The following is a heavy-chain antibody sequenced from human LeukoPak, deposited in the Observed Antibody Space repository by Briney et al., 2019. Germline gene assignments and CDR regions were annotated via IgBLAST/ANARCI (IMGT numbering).Heavy chain of an antibody. V-gene: IGHV1-3*01. CDR3: ARATLYDYYFDY. D-gene: IGHD5/OR15-5a*01. Sequence: KFQGRVTITRDTSANTVYMELSSLRSEDTAVYYCARATLYDYYFDYWGQGTLVTVSS. J-gene: IGHJ4*02.